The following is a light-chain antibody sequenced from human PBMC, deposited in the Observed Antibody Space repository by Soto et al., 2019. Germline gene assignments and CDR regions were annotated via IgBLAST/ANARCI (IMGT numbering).Light chain of an antibody. CDR2: AAS. CDR1: QSISSY. CDR3: QQADTYPLT. V-gene: IGKV1-39*01. J-gene: IGKJ4*01. Sequence: DIQMTQSPSSLSASVGDRVTITCRASQSISSYLNWYQQKPGKAPKLLIYAASSLQSGVPSRFKGRGSGTDFTLTITSLQPEDSATYYCQQADTYPLTFGGGTKVDIK.